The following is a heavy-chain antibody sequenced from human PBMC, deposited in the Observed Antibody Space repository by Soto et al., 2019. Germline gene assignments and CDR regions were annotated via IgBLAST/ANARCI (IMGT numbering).Heavy chain of an antibody. D-gene: IGHD3-9*01. V-gene: IGHV1-69*01. CDR1: AGTFTNSI. Sequence: QVHLVQSGPEVKKPGSSVKVSCRASAGTFTNSIISWVRQARGQGLEWLGAIMPVSGAAIYAQIFKGRITITAAESTSTVYMELSSLRSDDTAVYYCARDARGTRGFDEMDIWGQGTTVTVSS. CDR2: IMPVSGAA. J-gene: IGHJ6*02. CDR3: ARDARGTRGFDEMDI.